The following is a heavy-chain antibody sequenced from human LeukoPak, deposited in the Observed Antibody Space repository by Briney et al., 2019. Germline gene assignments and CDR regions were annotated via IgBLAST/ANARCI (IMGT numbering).Heavy chain of an antibody. D-gene: IGHD1-26*01. Sequence: PRGSLTLSCAASGFSSSTHSMNWVRQAPGKGLEWISFINLDGTDIHYGESVKGRFTISRDNAKNSLYLQMHTLRAEDTAVYYCAGDGVGVLPGDAFDIWSQGTMVTVSS. CDR2: INLDGTDI. CDR1: GFSSSTHS. CDR3: AGDGVGVLPGDAFDI. J-gene: IGHJ3*02. V-gene: IGHV3-21*05.